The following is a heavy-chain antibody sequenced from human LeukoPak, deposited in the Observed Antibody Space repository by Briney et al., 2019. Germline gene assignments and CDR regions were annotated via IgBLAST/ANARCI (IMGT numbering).Heavy chain of an antibody. CDR2: IYHSGST. D-gene: IGHD6-6*01. Sequence: SETLSLTCAVSGYAISSGYYWGWIRQPPGEGLEWIGSIYHSGSTYYNPSLTSLKSRVTISVDTSKNQFSLKLSSVTAADTAVYYCAREYSSSRYYYYMDLWGKGTTVTVSS. CDR1: GYAISSGYY. J-gene: IGHJ6*03. V-gene: IGHV4-38-2*02. CDR3: AREYSSSRYYYYMDL.